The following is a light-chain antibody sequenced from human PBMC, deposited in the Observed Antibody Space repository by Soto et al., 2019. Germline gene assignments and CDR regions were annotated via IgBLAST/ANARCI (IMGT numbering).Light chain of an antibody. Sequence: DIQMTQSPSSLSASVGDRVTITCRASQIISNYLNWFHQKPGKAPNLLIYAASSLQSGVPSRFSGSGSGTDFTLTISSVQPEDFATYYGQQSYTTPRTFGQGTKLEIK. J-gene: IGKJ2*01. V-gene: IGKV1-39*01. CDR1: QIISNY. CDR3: QQSYTTPRT. CDR2: AAS.